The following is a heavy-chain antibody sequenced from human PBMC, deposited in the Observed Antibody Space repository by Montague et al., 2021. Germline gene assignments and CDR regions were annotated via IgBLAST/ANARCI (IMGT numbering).Heavy chain of an antibody. Sequence: SLRLSCAASGFTFSYYSMLWVRQAPGQGLQWVSTLTSNGAYTYHADAVEGRFTISGDNSKNTLYLQMNSLRVEDTAVYFCANEGTTSPGYLQYWGQGTLVTVSS. D-gene: IGHD1-1*01. CDR2: LTSNGAYT. V-gene: IGHV3-23*01. J-gene: IGHJ1*01. CDR3: ANEGTTSPGYLQY. CDR1: GFTFSYYS.